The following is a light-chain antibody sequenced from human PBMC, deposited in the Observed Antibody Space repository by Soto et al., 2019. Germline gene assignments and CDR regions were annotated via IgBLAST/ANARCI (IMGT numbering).Light chain of an antibody. V-gene: IGLV2-14*03. CDR3: SSYSSSSTVRYV. J-gene: IGLJ1*01. CDR1: SSDIGGYNY. CDR2: DVT. Sequence: QSAPTQPASVSGSPGQSITISCTGTSSDIGGYNYISWYQQHPDKGPKLIIYDVTNRPSGVSNRFSGSKSGNTASLTISGLQPEDEADYYCSSYSSSSTVRYVFGTGTKLTVL.